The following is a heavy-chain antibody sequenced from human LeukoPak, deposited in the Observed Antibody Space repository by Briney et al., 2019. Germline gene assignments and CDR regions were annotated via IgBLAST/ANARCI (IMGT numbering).Heavy chain of an antibody. Sequence: SVKVSCKASGGTFSSYAISWVRQAHGQGLEWVGGIIPIFGSANYAQKFQGRVTITTDESTTTAYMELSSLRSEDTAVYYCARGASGYSYGTRFDSWGQGTLVTVSS. D-gene: IGHD5-18*01. V-gene: IGHV1-69*05. CDR1: GGTFSSYA. CDR2: IIPIFGSA. CDR3: ARGASGYSYGTRFDS. J-gene: IGHJ4*02.